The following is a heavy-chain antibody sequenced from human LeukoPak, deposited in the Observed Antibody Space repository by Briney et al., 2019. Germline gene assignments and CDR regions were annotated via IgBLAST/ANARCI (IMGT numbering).Heavy chain of an antibody. V-gene: IGHV3-30*03. J-gene: IGHJ4*02. CDR1: GFTFSDYG. D-gene: IGHD6-19*01. Sequence: PGRSLRLSCAASGFTFSDYGMHWVRQAPGKGLEWVAVIAYDSSHKYYADSVKGRFTISRDNSKNTLYLQMNSLRAEDTAVYYCARDHSSGWYSDYFDYWGQGTLVTVSS. CDR2: IAYDSSHK. CDR3: ARDHSSGWYSDYFDY.